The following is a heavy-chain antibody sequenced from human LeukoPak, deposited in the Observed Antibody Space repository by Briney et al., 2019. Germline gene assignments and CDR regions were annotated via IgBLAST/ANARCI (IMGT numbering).Heavy chain of an antibody. CDR1: GFTFSSYS. V-gene: IGHV3-21*01. Sequence: GGSLRLSCAASGFTFSSYSMNWVRQDPGKGLEWVSSISSSSSYIYYADSVKGRFTISRDNAKNSLYLQMNSLRAEDTAVYYCARDDLWFGESWSWFDPWGQGTLVTVSS. D-gene: IGHD3-10*01. J-gene: IGHJ5*02. CDR3: ARDDLWFGESWSWFDP. CDR2: ISSSSSYI.